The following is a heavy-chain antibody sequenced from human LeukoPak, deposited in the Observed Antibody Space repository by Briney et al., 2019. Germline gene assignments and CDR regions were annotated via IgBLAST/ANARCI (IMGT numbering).Heavy chain of an antibody. CDR2: ISGSGGST. V-gene: IGHV3-23*01. CDR1: GFTFSSYW. D-gene: IGHD3-22*01. J-gene: IGHJ4*02. Sequence: PGGSLRLSCAASGFTFSSYWMSWVRQAPGKGLEWVSGISGSGGSTYYADSVKGRFTISRDNSKNTLYLQMNSLRAEDTAVYYCAKDWRYYYDSSGYYSDWGRGTLVTVSS. CDR3: AKDWRYYYDSSGYYSD.